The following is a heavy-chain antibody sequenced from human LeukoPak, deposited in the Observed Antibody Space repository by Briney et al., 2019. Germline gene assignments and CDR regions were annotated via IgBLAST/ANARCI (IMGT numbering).Heavy chain of an antibody. Sequence: GGSLRLSCAASGFTFDDYGMSWGRQAPGKVLEWVSGSNWKGGNTGYADSVKGRYTISRDNAKNSLYLQMNSLRAEDTALYYCPRDNNDLGSYAGAFDIWGQGTMVTVSS. CDR1: GFTFDDYG. V-gene: IGHV3-20*04. CDR2: SNWKGGNT. J-gene: IGHJ3*02. CDR3: PRDNNDLGSYAGAFDI. D-gene: IGHD3-16*01.